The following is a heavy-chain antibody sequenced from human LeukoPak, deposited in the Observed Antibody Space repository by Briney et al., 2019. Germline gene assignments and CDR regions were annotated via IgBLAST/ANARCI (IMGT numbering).Heavy chain of an antibody. Sequence: GGSLRLSCAASGFTFSDYYMSWIRQAPGKGLEWVSYISSSGSTIYYADSVKGRFTISRGSSKNTLFLQMNRLRPEDAAVYYCAKAPVTTCRGAFCYPFDYWGLGTLVTVSS. D-gene: IGHD2-15*01. V-gene: IGHV3-11*01. CDR3: AKAPVTTCRGAFCYPFDY. CDR2: ISSSGSTI. J-gene: IGHJ4*02. CDR1: GFTFSDYY.